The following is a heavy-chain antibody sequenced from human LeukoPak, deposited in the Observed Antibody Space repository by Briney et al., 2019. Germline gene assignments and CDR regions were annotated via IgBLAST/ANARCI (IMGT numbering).Heavy chain of an antibody. CDR3: AREMVVSHGSGSAYVHAFHM. Sequence: GGSLRPSCAASGFTFSSYGMHWVRQAPGKGLEWVAFIRYDGSNKYYADSVKGRFTISRDNSKNTLYLQMNSLRAEDTAVYYCAREMVVSHGSGSAYVHAFHMWGQGTRVTVSS. J-gene: IGHJ3*02. D-gene: IGHD3-10*01. CDR1: GFTFSSYG. CDR2: IRYDGSNK. V-gene: IGHV3-30*02.